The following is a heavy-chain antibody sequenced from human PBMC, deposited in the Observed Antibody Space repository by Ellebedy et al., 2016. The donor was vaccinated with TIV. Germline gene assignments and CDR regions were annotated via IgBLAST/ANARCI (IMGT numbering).Heavy chain of an antibody. V-gene: IGHV3-74*01. CDR2: TDTNEITT. D-gene: IGHD1-14*01. CDR1: GSSISNHY. J-gene: IGHJ5*02. CDR3: TRDRPHSWFDP. Sequence: PGGSLRLSCAASGSSISNHYSHWVRQAPGKGLVWVSYTDTNEITTNYEDIVEGRFTISRDNAKTTVFLQMNSLRADDTAVYYCTRDRPHSWFDPWGQGTLVTVSS.